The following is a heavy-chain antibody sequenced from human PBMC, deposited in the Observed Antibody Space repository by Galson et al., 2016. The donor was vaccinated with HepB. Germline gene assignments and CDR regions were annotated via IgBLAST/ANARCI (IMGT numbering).Heavy chain of an antibody. V-gene: IGHV4-4*02. CDR1: GASISDSNW. J-gene: IGHJ5*02. Sequence: SETLSLTCAVSGASISDSNWWTWVRQVPEKGLEWLGEIYHTGTSNNNPFLSSRFTLSVDKSRNQLSLNVTSVTAADTAVYYCARASIIPGARMIFDPWGQGTLVTVSS. CDR2: IYHTGTS. CDR3: ARASIIPGARMIFDP. D-gene: IGHD2-2*01.